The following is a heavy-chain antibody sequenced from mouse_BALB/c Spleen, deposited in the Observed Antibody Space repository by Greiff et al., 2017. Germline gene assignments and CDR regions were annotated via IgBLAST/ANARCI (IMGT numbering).Heavy chain of an antibody. V-gene: IGHV1S81*02. J-gene: IGHJ4*01. CDR2: INPSNGGT. CDR1: GYTFTSYY. Sequence: QVQLQQSGAELVKPGASVKLSCKASGYTFTSYYMYWVKQRPGQGLEWIGEINPSNGGTNFNEKFKSKATLTVDKSSSTAYMQLSSLTSEDSAVYYCTRPALLRPSMDYWGQGTSVTVSS. CDR3: TRPALLRPSMDY. D-gene: IGHD1-2*01.